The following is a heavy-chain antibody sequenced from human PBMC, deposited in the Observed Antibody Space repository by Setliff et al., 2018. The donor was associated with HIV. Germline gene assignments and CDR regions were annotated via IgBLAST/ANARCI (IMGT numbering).Heavy chain of an antibody. J-gene: IGHJ6*02. CDR3: AKGALEGTYYGMDV. Sequence: GGSLRLSCAASGFTFSSYSMNWVRQAPGKGLEWVSSISSGSSYIYYAESVKGRFTISRDNAKNSLYLQMNSLRAEDTAVYYCAKGALEGTYYGMDVWGQGTLVTVSS. CDR1: GFTFSSYS. CDR2: ISSGSSYI. D-gene: IGHD1-1*01. V-gene: IGHV3-21*04.